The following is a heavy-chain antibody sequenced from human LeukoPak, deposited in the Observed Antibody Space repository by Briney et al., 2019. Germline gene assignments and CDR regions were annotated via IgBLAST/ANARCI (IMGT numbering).Heavy chain of an antibody. CDR1: GFMFSDYY. V-gene: IGHV3-72*01. CDR3: ARDRRFLEWLDYYGMDV. J-gene: IGHJ6*02. CDR2: IRNRARGYTT. D-gene: IGHD3-3*01. Sequence: GGSLRLSCAASGFMFSDYYMDWVRQPPGKGLEWVGRIRNRARGYTTEYAASVEGRFTVSRDDSKNSLYLQMNSLRAEDTAVYYCARDRRFLEWLDYYGMDVWGQGTTVTVSS.